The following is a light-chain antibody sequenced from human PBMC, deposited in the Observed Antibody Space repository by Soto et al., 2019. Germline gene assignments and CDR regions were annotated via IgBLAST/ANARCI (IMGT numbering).Light chain of an antibody. CDR3: QQYKDFWT. V-gene: IGKV1-5*01. CDR1: QSVSGW. J-gene: IGKJ1*01. CDR2: DVS. Sequence: DIQMTRSPSTLSASVGDRVTITCRASQSVSGWLAWYQQKPGKAPNLLIYDVSSLGGGVPSRFSGSGSGTEFTLTISSLQPGDFATYYCQQYKDFWTFGQGTKVEIK.